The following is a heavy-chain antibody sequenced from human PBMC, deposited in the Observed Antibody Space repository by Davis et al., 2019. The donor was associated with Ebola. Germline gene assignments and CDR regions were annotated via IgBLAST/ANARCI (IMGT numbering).Heavy chain of an antibody. CDR3: AREGEYYDFWSGYYIPGWFDP. V-gene: IGHV3-48*02. J-gene: IGHJ5*02. D-gene: IGHD3-3*01. Sequence: PGGSLRLSCAASGFTFSSYNMNWVRQAPGKGLEWVSYISSSSSTIYYADSVKGRFTISRDNAKNSLYLQMNSLRDEDTAVYYCAREGEYYDFWSGYYIPGWFDPWGQGTLVTVSS. CDR2: ISSSSSTI. CDR1: GFTFSSYN.